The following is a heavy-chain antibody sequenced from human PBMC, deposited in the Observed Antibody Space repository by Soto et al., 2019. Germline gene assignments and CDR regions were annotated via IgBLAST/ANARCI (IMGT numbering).Heavy chain of an antibody. Sequence: QVQLVQSGAEVKKPGASVKVYCQASGSTCTSYDIYWGRQATGQGLQWMGGMNPHSGNTGYAQKFQGRVTMTRHTSISTAYMELSSLRSEHTAGYYCAREKTSYGMDVWGQGTTVTVSS. J-gene: IGHJ6*02. CDR3: AREKTSYGMDV. V-gene: IGHV1-8*01. CDR1: GSTCTSYD. CDR2: MNPHSGNT.